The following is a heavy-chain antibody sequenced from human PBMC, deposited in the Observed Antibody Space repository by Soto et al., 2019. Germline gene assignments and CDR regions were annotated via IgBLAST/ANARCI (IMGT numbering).Heavy chain of an antibody. V-gene: IGHV4-59*08. Sequence: QVQLQESGPGLVKPSETLSLTCTVSVGSISSYYWSWIRQPPGKGLEWIGYIYYSGSTNYNPSLKSRVTISVDTSKNQFSLKLSSVTAADTAVYYCARDRSLSYYYFDYWGQGTLVTVSS. CDR3: ARDRSLSYYYFDY. J-gene: IGHJ4*02. D-gene: IGHD2-8*01. CDR2: IYYSGST. CDR1: VGSISSYY.